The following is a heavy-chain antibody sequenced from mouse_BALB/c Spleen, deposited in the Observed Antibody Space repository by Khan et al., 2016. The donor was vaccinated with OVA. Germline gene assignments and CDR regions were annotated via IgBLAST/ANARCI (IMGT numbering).Heavy chain of an antibody. CDR2: IFPGSDNT. J-gene: IGHJ3*02. V-gene: IGHV1-77*01. CDR3: TREWGAGFCY. Sequence: QIQLVQSGAELARPGASLSLSCKASGYIFTDYNTYRMRQRTGQGIVWFGEIFPGSDNTYYNARFKGQATLTVDKSYSTAYMHLNILASEDSAVLFWTREWGAGFCYWGQGNLVNGSA. CDR1: GYIFTDYN.